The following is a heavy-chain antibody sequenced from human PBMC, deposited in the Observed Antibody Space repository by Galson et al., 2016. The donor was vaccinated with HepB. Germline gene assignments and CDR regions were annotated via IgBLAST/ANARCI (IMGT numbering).Heavy chain of an antibody. CDR2: ITSGDTT. D-gene: IGHD3-10*01. J-gene: IGHJ4*02. CDR1: GFTFSDYY. CDR3: ARSDYFGSGNYEF. Sequence: SLRLSCAASGFTFSDYYMSWIRQAPGKGLEWVSLITSGDTTYYADAVKGRFTIFRDNSKNTLSLQMTRLRVEDTAVYFCARSDYFGSGNYEFWGQGSLVIVSS. V-gene: IGHV3-53*01.